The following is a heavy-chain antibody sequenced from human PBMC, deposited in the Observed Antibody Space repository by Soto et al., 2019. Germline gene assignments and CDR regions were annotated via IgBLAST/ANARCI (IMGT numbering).Heavy chain of an antibody. CDR2: VGTANANT. CDR1: GYTFTAYG. Sequence: QVQLVQSGPEVTMPGASVKVSCKTSGYTFTAYGLAWLRQAPGQRPEWLEWVGTANANTNYAEKFQGRVTMTLDRSTTTTYKELRSLRSDDTAVYYCARELNADPTAYYSFAYWGQATLVTVSS. CDR3: ARELNADPTAYYSFAY. V-gene: IGHV1-18*01. J-gene: IGHJ4*02. D-gene: IGHD3-9*01.